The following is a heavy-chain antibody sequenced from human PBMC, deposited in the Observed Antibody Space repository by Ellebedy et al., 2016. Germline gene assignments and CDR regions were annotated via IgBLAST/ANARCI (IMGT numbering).Heavy chain of an antibody. V-gene: IGHV3-73*01. CDR3: TRQSGTRDY. Sequence: GGSLRLSCAASGFTFSGSAMHWVRQASGKGLEWVGRIRTKANSYATAYAASVKGRFTISRDDLKNTAYLQMNSLKTEDTAVYYCTRQSGTRDYWGKGTLVTVSS. CDR1: GFTFSGSA. J-gene: IGHJ4*02. D-gene: IGHD1-7*01. CDR2: IRTKANSYAT.